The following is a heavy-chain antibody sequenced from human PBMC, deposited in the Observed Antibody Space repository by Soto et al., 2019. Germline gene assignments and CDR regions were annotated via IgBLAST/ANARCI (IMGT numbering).Heavy chain of an antibody. CDR1: GDSVTSNVW. D-gene: IGHD6-19*01. Sequence: SETLSLTCAVSGDSVTSNVWWSWVRQPPGKGLEWIGEAYHNGLTDYNPSLKSRVTMSVDTSKNEFSLKLTSLTAADTAIYYCARDAAVPGESDRFDYWGQGTLVTISS. CDR3: ARDAAVPGESDRFDY. V-gene: IGHV4-4*02. CDR2: AYHNGLT. J-gene: IGHJ4*02.